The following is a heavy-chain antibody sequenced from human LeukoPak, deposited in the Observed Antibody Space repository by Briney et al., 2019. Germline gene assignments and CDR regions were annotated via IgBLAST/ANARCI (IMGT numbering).Heavy chain of an antibody. D-gene: IGHD3-9*01. V-gene: IGHV4-34*01. CDR3: ARYPLTYYYYYYMDV. CDR1: GGSFSGYY. J-gene: IGHJ6*03. Sequence: SETLSLTCAVYGGSFSGYYWSWIRQPPGKGLEWIGEINHSGSTNYNPSLKSRVTISVDTSKNQFSLKLSSVTAADTAVYYCARYPLTYYYYYYMDVWGKGTTVTVSS. CDR2: INHSGST.